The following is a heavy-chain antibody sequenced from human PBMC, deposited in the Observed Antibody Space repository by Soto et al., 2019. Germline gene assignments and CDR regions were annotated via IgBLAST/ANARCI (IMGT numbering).Heavy chain of an antibody. CDR2: ISYDGSNK. CDR1: GFTFSSYA. V-gene: IGHV3-30-3*01. Sequence: QVQLVESGGGVVQPGRSLRLSCAASGFTFSSYAMHWVRQAPGKGLEWVAVISYDGSNKYYADSVKGRFTISRDNSKNTLYLQMNSLRAEHTAVYYCARDAGGYDLASSVFDYWGQGTLVTVSS. D-gene: IGHD5-12*01. CDR3: ARDAGGYDLASSVFDY. J-gene: IGHJ4*02.